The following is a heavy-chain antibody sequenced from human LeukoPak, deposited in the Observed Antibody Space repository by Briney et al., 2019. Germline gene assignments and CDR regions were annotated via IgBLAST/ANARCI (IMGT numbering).Heavy chain of an antibody. D-gene: IGHD3-22*01. Sequence: GGSLRLSCAASGFTFSTYAMNWVRRAPGKGLEWVSGISGSGDNTYHADSVKGRFTISRDNAKNSLYLQMNSLRAEDTAVYYCAREPYDSSGLGAFDIWGQGTMVTVSS. J-gene: IGHJ3*02. V-gene: IGHV3-23*01. CDR1: GFTFSTYA. CDR3: AREPYDSSGLGAFDI. CDR2: ISGSGDNT.